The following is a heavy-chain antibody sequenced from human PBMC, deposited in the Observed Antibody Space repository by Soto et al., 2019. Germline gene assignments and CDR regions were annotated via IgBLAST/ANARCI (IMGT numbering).Heavy chain of an antibody. Sequence: QVQLQESGPGLVKPSETLSLTCTVSGGSISSYYWSWIRQPPGKGLEWIGYIYYSGSTNYNPSLKSRVTISVDTSKNQFSLKVSSVTAADTAVYYCARGYYDVWSGVYNWFDPWGQGTLVTVCS. V-gene: IGHV4-59*01. D-gene: IGHD3-3*01. CDR2: IYYSGST. J-gene: IGHJ5*02. CDR1: GGSISSYY. CDR3: ARGYYDVWSGVYNWFDP.